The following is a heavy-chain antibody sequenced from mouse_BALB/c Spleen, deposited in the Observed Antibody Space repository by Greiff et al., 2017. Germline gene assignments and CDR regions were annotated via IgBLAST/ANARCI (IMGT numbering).Heavy chain of an antibody. CDR1: GFSLTSYG. V-gene: IGHV2-9*02. CDR3: ARDSSSGYSAWFAY. D-gene: IGHD3-1*01. CDR2: IWAGGST. Sequence: QVQLKESGPGLVAPSQSLSITCTVSGFSLTSYGVHWVRQPPGKGLEWLGVIWAGGSTNYNSALMSRLSISKDNSKSQVFLKMNSLQTDDTAMYYCARDSSSGYSAWFAYWGQGTLVTVSA. J-gene: IGHJ3*01.